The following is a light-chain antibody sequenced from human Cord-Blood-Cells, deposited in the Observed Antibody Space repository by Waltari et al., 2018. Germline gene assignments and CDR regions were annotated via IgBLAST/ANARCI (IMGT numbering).Light chain of an antibody. V-gene: IGLV3-19*01. Sequence: SSELTQDPAVSVALGQTGRITCQGDSLRSYYASWYQQKPGPAPVFVIYGKNNRPSGIPDRLSGSSSGNTASLTITGAQAEDEADYYCNSRDSSGNHLVFGGGTKLTVL. CDR1: SLRSYY. CDR2: GKN. CDR3: NSRDSSGNHLV. J-gene: IGLJ3*02.